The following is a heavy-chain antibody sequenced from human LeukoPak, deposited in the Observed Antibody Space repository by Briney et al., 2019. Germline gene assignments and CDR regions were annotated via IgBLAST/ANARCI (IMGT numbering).Heavy chain of an antibody. Sequence: ASVKVSCKASGGTLSSYAISWVRQAPGQELEWMGGIIPIFGTANYAQKFQGRVTITADESTSTAYMELSSLRSEDTAVYYCARERFWSGYCFFDYWGQGTLVTVSS. CDR1: GGTLSSYA. V-gene: IGHV1-69*13. J-gene: IGHJ4*02. D-gene: IGHD3-3*01. CDR3: ARERFWSGYCFFDY. CDR2: IIPIFGTA.